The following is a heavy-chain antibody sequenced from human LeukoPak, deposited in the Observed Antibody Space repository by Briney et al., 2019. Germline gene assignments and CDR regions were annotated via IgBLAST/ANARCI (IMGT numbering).Heavy chain of an antibody. CDR3: AKRPGPQTNDAFDI. Sequence: GGSLRLSCAASGFTFSSYGMHWVRQAPGKGLEWVSAISGSGGSTYYAASVKGRFTISRDNSKNTLYLQMNSLRAEDTAVYYCAKRPGPQTNDAFDIWGQGTMVTVSS. J-gene: IGHJ3*02. CDR1: GFTFSSYG. CDR2: ISGSGGST. V-gene: IGHV3-23*01. D-gene: IGHD1-7*01.